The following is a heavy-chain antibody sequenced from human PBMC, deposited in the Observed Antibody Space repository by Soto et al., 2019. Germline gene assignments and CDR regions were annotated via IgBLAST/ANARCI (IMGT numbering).Heavy chain of an antibody. CDR3: ARDLTIVPATHPRSENYGMDV. V-gene: IGHV1-18*01. CDR2: ISPYNGHT. Sequence: QVQLVQSAGEVKKPGASVKVSCKASGYSFTSYGISWVRRAPGQGLEWIGWISPYNGHTQFVERFQGRVTMTTDTSTKTAYMELRNLRSDDTAHYYCARDLTIVPATHPRSENYGMDVWGQGTTVIVSS. D-gene: IGHD2-2*01. J-gene: IGHJ6*02. CDR1: GYSFTSYG.